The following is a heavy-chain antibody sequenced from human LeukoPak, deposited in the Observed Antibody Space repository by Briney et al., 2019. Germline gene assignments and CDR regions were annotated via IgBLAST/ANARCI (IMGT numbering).Heavy chain of an antibody. Sequence: GGSLRLSCAASGFTFSSYWMNWVRQAPGKGLVWVSRIASDGSSTTYADSVKGRFSISRDNTKNTLYLQMNSLRVEDTAVYYCARGRPHGNDYWGQGTLVTVSS. J-gene: IGHJ4*02. CDR2: IASDGSST. D-gene: IGHD4-23*01. V-gene: IGHV3-74*01. CDR3: ARGRPHGNDY. CDR1: GFTFSSYW.